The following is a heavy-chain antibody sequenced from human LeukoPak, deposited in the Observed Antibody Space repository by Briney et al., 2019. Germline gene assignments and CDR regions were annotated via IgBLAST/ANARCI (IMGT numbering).Heavy chain of an antibody. D-gene: IGHD4-17*01. V-gene: IGHV1-8*01. J-gene: IGHJ3*02. CDR3: ASTTTVTTGSDAFDI. Sequence: ASVNVSCKASGYTFTSYDINWVRQATGQGLEWMGWMNPNSGNTGYAQKFQGRVTMTRNTSISTAYMKLSSLRSEDTAVYYCASTTTVTTGSDAFDIWGQGTMVTVSS. CDR1: GYTFTSYD. CDR2: MNPNSGNT.